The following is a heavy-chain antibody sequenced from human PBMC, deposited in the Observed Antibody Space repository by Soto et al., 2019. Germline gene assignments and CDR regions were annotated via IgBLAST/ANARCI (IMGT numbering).Heavy chain of an antibody. J-gene: IGHJ4*02. CDR1: GYTFTDYF. Sequence: ASVKVSCKASGYTFTDYFLHWVRQAPGQGLEWMGWINPNSGGTTYAQKFQGRVTMTRDTSITTAYMEVNRLQSDDTAVYYCARVGPLVRGIMVNYFHYWGQVTLAPVSS. CDR2: INPNSGGT. CDR3: ARVGPLVRGIMVNYFHY. D-gene: IGHD3-10*01. V-gene: IGHV1-2*02.